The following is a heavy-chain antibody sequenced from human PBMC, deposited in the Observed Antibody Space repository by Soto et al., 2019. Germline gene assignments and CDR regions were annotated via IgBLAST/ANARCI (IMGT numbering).Heavy chain of an antibody. CDR2: IWYDGSTK. J-gene: IGHJ4*02. V-gene: IGHV3-33*01. CDR1: GFTFSPYG. CDR3: ARACGGDSSPLEY. D-gene: IGHD2-21*02. Sequence: QVQLVESGGGVVQPGRSLRLSCAASGFTFSPYGMHWVRQAPGKGLEWVAVIWYDGSTKFYADSVKGRFTISRDNSKNTLYLQMNSLRVDDTAMYYCARACGGDSSPLEYWGQGALVTVSS.